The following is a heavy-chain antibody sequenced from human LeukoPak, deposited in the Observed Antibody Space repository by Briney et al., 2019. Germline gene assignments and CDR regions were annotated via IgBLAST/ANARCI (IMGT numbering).Heavy chain of an antibody. CDR1: GYTFTGYY. D-gene: IGHD6-19*01. CDR2: INPNSGGT. Sequence: ASVKVSCKASGYTFTGYYMHWVRQAPGQGLEWMGWINPNSGGTNYAQKFQGWVTMTRDTSISTAYMELSRLRSDDTAVYCCARGGSGWGLLYNWFDPWGQGTLVTVSS. CDR3: ARGGSGWGLLYNWFDP. J-gene: IGHJ5*02. V-gene: IGHV1-2*04.